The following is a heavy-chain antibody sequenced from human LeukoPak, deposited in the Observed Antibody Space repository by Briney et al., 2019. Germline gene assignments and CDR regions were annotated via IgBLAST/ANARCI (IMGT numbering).Heavy chain of an antibody. D-gene: IGHD4-17*01. CDR1: GFTFTFYS. Sequence: GGSLRLSCPASGFTFTFYSMNWVRQAPGKGLEWISSISSLGRSYKYYADSVKGRFTISRDDAKNSLYLQMNSLRADDTAVYYCVRPSIDDYGDCGYWGQGTLVTVSS. V-gene: IGHV3-21*01. J-gene: IGHJ4*02. CDR3: VRPSIDDYGDCGY. CDR2: ISSLGRSYK.